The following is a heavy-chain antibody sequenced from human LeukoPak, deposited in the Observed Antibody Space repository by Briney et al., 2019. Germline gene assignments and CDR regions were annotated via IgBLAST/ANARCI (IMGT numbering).Heavy chain of an antibody. CDR3: ATDSYGRDAFDI. V-gene: IGHV3-21*01. CDR1: GFTFSSYA. Sequence: GGSLRLSCAASGFTFSSYAMNWVRQAPGKGLEWVSSISSSSSYIYYADSVKGRFTISRDNAKNSLYLQMNSLRAEDTAVYYCATDSYGRDAFDIWGQGTMVTVSS. CDR2: ISSSSSYI. J-gene: IGHJ3*02. D-gene: IGHD5-18*01.